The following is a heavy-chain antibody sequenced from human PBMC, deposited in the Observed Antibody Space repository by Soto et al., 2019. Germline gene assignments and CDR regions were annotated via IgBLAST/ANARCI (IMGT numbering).Heavy chain of an antibody. CDR3: ARVYCSGGSCYLGSSYYYGMDV. CDR2: IIPIFGTA. D-gene: IGHD2-15*01. Sequence: GASVKVSCKASGGTFSSYAISWVRQAPGQGLEWMGGIIPIFGTANYAQKFQGRVTITADESTSTAYMELSSLRSEDTAIYYCARVYCSGGSCYLGSSYYYGMDVWGQGTTVTVSS. CDR1: GGTFSSYA. J-gene: IGHJ6*02. V-gene: IGHV1-69*13.